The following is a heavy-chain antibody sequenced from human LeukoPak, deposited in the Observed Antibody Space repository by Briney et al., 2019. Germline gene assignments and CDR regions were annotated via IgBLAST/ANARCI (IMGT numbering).Heavy chain of an antibody. J-gene: IGHJ4*02. CDR3: AKVVATIQPNFFDY. V-gene: IGHV3-23*01. Sequence: GGSLRLSCAASGFTFSSYSMNWVRQAPGKGLEWVSGISGIGTSTYSADSVKGRFTISRDNSKNTVYLQMSSLRAEDTAVYYCAKVVATIQPNFFDYWGQGTLVTVSS. CDR1: GFTFSSYS. D-gene: IGHD5-24*01. CDR2: ISGIGTST.